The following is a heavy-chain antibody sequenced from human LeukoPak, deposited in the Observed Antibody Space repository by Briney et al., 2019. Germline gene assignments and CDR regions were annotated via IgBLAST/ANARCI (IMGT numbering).Heavy chain of an antibody. J-gene: IGHJ4*02. Sequence: TGGSLRLSCAASGFTFSDYYMTSIRQAPGKGLELVSYISSSGGTIYYADSVKGRFTISRDNAKKSLYLQMNSLRAEDTAVYYCARDLYYYDSSGYGYWGQGTLVTVSS. CDR1: GFTFSDYY. CDR2: ISSSGGTI. V-gene: IGHV3-11*01. CDR3: ARDLYYYDSSGYGY. D-gene: IGHD3-22*01.